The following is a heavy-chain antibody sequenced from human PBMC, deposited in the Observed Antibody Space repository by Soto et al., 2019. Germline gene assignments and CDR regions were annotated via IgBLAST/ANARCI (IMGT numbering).Heavy chain of an antibody. D-gene: IGHD2-2*03. V-gene: IGHV4-39*01. CDR1: GGSISSSSYY. Sequence: QLQESGPGLVKPSETLSLTCTVSGGSISSSSYYWGWIRQPPGKGLEWIGSIYYSGSTYYNPSLKSRVTISVDTSKNQFSLKLSSVTAADTAVYYCARHLDIVVVPAARTNWFDPWGQGTLVTVSS. CDR3: ARHLDIVVVPAARTNWFDP. J-gene: IGHJ5*02. CDR2: IYYSGST.